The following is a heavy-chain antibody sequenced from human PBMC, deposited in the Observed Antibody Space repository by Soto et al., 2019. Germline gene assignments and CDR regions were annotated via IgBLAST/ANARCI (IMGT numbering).Heavy chain of an antibody. D-gene: IGHD1-1*01. J-gene: IGHJ4*02. CDR2: ISWNSGSI. Sequence: PGGSLRLSCAASGFTFDDYAIHWVRQAPGKGLEWVSGISWNSGSIGYADSVKGRFTISRDNSKNTLYLQMNSLRAEDTAVYYCAKRATGTYFDYWGQGTLVTVSS. CDR1: GFTFDDYA. CDR3: AKRATGTYFDY. V-gene: IGHV3-9*01.